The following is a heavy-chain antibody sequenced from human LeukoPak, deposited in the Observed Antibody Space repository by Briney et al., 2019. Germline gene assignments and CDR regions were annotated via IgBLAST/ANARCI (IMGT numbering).Heavy chain of an antibody. Sequence: SETLSLTCTVSGGSISSGSYYWSWIRQPAGKGLEWIGRIYTSGSTNYNPSLKSRVTISVDPSKNQFSLKLSSVTAADTAVYYCAKNPRLLDWFDPWGQGTLVTVSS. CDR3: AKNPRLLDWFDP. D-gene: IGHD3-22*01. V-gene: IGHV4-61*02. CDR1: GGSISSGSYY. CDR2: IYTSGST. J-gene: IGHJ5*02.